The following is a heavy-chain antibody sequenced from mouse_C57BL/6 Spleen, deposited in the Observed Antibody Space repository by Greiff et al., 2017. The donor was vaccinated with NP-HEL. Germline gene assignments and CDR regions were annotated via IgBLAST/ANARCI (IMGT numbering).Heavy chain of an antibody. CDR3: ASVPPSLDAMDY. V-gene: IGHV1-55*01. CDR1: GYTFTSYW. J-gene: IGHJ4*01. Sequence: VKLQQPGAELVKPGASVKMSCKASGYTFTSYWITWVKQRPGQGLEWIGDIYPGSGSTNYNEKFKSKATLTVDTPSSTAYLQLCSLTSEDSAVYYCASVPPSLDAMDYWGQGTSVTVSS. CDR2: IYPGSGST. D-gene: IGHD6-1*01.